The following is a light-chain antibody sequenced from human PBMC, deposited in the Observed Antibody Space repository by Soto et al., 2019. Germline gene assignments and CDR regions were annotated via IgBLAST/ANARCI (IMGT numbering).Light chain of an antibody. Sequence: QSALTQPPSASGSPGQSVTISCTGTSRDIGGYDFVSWYQQHPGKAPKLMIYDVFKRPSGVPDRFSGSKSGNTASLTVSGLQADDEADYYRSSYGGSNNLLFGGGTKLTVL. J-gene: IGLJ2*01. V-gene: IGLV2-8*01. CDR1: SRDIGGYDF. CDR3: SSYGGSNNLL. CDR2: DVF.